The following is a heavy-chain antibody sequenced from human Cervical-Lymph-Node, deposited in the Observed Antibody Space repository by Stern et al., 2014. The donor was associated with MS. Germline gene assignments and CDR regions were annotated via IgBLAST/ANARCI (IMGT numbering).Heavy chain of an antibody. CDR2: INPSGGST. CDR1: GYTFTSYY. CDR3: ARRGIAVAGTGGWFDP. J-gene: IGHJ5*02. D-gene: IGHD6-19*01. V-gene: IGHV1-46*01. Sequence: QMQLVQSGAEVKKPGASVKVSCKASGYTFTSYYMHWVRQAPGQGLEWMGIINPSGGSTSYAQKFQGRVTMTRDTSTSTVYMELSSLRSEDTAVYYCARRGIAVAGTGGWFDPWGQGTLVTVSS.